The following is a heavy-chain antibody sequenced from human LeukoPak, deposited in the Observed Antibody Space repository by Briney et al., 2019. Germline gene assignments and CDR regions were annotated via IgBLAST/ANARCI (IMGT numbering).Heavy chain of an antibody. CDR2: IRYDGSNK. J-gene: IGHJ4*02. Sequence: GGSLRLSCAASGFTFSSYGMHWVRQAPGKGLEWVAFIRYDGSNKYYADSVKGRFTISRDNSKNTLYLQMNSLRAEDTAVYYCAKDILRSSGTYYGFFDYWGQGTLVTVSS. V-gene: IGHV3-30*02. CDR1: GFTFSSYG. D-gene: IGHD3-10*01. CDR3: AKDILRSSGTYYGFFDY.